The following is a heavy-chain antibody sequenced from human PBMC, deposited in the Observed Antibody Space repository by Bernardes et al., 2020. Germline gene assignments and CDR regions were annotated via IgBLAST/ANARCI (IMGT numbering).Heavy chain of an antibody. V-gene: IGHV1-24*01. J-gene: IGHJ3*02. CDR2: FDPEDGET. CDR3: ATDGCSLVNAFDI. Sequence: ASVKVSCKVSGYTLTELSMHWVRQAPGKGLDWMGGFDPEDGETIYAQKFQGRVTMTEDTSTDTAYMALSSLRSEDTAVYYCATDGCSLVNAFDIWGQGTMVSVTS. CDR1: GYTLTELS. D-gene: IGHD2-8*01.